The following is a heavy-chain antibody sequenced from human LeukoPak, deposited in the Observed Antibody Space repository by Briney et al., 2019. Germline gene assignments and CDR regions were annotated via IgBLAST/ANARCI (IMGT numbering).Heavy chain of an antibody. Sequence: GGSLRLSCAASGFTFSSYSMNWVRQAPGKGLEWVANIKQDGSEKYYVDSVKGRFTISRDNAKNSLYLQMNSLRAEDTAVYYCARVAYDFWSGYYYFDYWGQGTLVTVSS. CDR2: IKQDGSEK. D-gene: IGHD3-3*01. J-gene: IGHJ4*02. CDR3: ARVAYDFWSGYYYFDY. V-gene: IGHV3-7*01. CDR1: GFTFSSYS.